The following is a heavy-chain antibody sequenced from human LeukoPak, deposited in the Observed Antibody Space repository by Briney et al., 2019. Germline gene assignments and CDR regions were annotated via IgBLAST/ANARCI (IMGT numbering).Heavy chain of an antibody. CDR1: GYTFTGYY. J-gene: IGHJ4*02. D-gene: IGHD7-27*01. Sequence: GASVKVSCKASGYTFTGYYMHWVRQAPGQGFEWMGRINPNSGGTNCAQKFQGRVTVTRDTSISTAYMELSRLRSDDTAVYYCARDLGLGLLPFDYWGQGTLVTVSS. CDR2: INPNSGGT. CDR3: ARDLGLGLLPFDY. V-gene: IGHV1-2*06.